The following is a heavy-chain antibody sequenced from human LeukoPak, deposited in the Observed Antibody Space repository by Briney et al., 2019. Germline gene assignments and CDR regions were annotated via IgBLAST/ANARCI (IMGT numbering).Heavy chain of an antibody. Sequence: SETLSLTCTVSGDSITSYYWSCIRQPPGKGLEWIGYFYYSGSTSYDPSLESRVTISVDTSKKHFSLKLSSVTAADTAVYYCAMQRSMSSAWYQFDYWGQGALVTVSS. CDR1: GDSITSYY. D-gene: IGHD6-19*01. CDR3: AMQRSMSSAWYQFDY. J-gene: IGHJ4*02. V-gene: IGHV4-59*08. CDR2: FYYSGST.